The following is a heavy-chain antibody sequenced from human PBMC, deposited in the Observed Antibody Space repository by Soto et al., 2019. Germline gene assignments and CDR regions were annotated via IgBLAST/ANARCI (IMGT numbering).Heavy chain of an antibody. CDR1: GFTFSSYA. Sequence: QAQLVESGGGVVQPGRSLRLSCAASGFTFSSYAMHWVRQAPGKGLEWVAVISYDGSEKHHADPVKGRFTISRDNSKNTLYLQMNSLRPEDTALNSCPRADTSALPGYWFHYWGQGTLITVSS. CDR3: PRADTSALPGYWFHY. D-gene: IGHD3-22*01. CDR2: ISYDGSEK. J-gene: IGHJ4*02. V-gene: IGHV3-30-3*01.